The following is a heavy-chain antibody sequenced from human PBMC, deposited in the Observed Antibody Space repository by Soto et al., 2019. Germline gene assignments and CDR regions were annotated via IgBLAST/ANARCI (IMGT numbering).Heavy chain of an antibody. D-gene: IGHD3-3*01. CDR3: ARAIYYCYYMDV. J-gene: IGHJ6*03. V-gene: IGHV4-59*01. CDR1: GGSISSYY. CDR2: IYYSGST. Sequence: QVQLQESGPGLVKPSETLSLTCTVSGGSISSYYWSWIRQPPGKGLEWIGYIYYSGSTNYNPSLKSRVAISVDSCKNQFSLKLSSVTAADTAVYYCARAIYYCYYMDVWGKGTTVTVSS.